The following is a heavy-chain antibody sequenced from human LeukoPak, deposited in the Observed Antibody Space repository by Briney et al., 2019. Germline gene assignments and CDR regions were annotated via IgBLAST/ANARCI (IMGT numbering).Heavy chain of an antibody. CDR1: GYTFTSYY. V-gene: IGHV1-46*01. D-gene: IGHD5-24*01. J-gene: IGHJ6*03. Sequence: ASVKVSCKASGYTFTSYYMHWVRQAPGQGLEWMGIINPSGGSTSYAQKFQGRVTMTRDTSTSTVYMELNSLRSEDTAVYYCARGRRRDGYARGYYYYMDVWGKGTTVTISS. CDR3: ARGRRRDGYARGYYYYMDV. CDR2: INPSGGST.